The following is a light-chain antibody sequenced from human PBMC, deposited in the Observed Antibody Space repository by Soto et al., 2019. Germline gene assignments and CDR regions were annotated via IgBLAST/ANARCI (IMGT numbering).Light chain of an antibody. V-gene: IGLV1-44*01. CDR2: SNN. CDR3: AVWDDSLNGQDVV. Sequence: QAVVTQPPSASGTPGQRVTISCSGSSSNIGSNPVNWYQQLPGTAPKLLIYSNNQRPSGVPDRFSGSKSGTSASLAISGLQSEAEADYYCAVWDDSLNGQDVVFGGGTKLTVL. CDR1: SSNIGSNP. J-gene: IGLJ2*01.